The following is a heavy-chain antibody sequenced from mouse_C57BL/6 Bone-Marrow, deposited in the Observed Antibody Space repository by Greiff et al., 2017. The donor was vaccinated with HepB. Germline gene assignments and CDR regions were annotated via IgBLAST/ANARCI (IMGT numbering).Heavy chain of an antibody. CDR1: GFTFSSYG. J-gene: IGHJ4*01. D-gene: IGHD2-3*01. Sequence: EVQLVESGGDLVKPGGSLKLSCAASGFTFSSYGMSWVRQTPDKRLEWVATISSGGSYTYYPGSVKGRFTISRDNAKNTLYLQMSSLKSEDTAMYYCARQGDGYYTGGDYWGQGTSVTVSS. CDR3: ARQGDGYYTGGDY. V-gene: IGHV5-6*01. CDR2: ISSGGSYT.